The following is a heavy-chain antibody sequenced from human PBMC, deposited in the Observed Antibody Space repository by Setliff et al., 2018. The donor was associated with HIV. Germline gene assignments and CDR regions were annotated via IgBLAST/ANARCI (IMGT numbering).Heavy chain of an antibody. CDR2: IYYSGST. V-gene: IGHV4-39*01. CDR3: ARQETVTTYFDY. CDR1: GGSISSSSSF. D-gene: IGHD4-17*01. J-gene: IGHJ4*02. Sequence: LSLTCTVSGGSISSSSSFWGWIRQPPGKGLEWIGSIYYSGSTYYNPSLQSRVTISVDTSKNQFSLKLSSVTAADTAVYYCARQETVTTYFDYWGQGTLVTVS.